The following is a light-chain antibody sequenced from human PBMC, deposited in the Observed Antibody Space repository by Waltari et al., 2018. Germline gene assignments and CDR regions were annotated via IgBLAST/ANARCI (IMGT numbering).Light chain of an antibody. Sequence: DVVMTQSPLSLPVTLGQPASISCRSSQSLVHSDGNTYLSWFQHRPGQSPRRLIYKVSNRDSGVPDRVSGRGSGTDFTLKISRVEAEDIAIYYCMQGIHWPRSCGQGTKVEIE. CDR1: QSLVHSDGNTY. CDR2: KVS. J-gene: IGKJ1*01. CDR3: MQGIHWPRS. V-gene: IGKV2-30*02.